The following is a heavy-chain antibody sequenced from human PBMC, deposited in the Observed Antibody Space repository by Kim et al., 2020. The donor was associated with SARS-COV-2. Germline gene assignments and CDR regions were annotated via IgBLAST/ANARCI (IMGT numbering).Heavy chain of an antibody. Sequence: ASVKVSCKASGYTFTDFPINWVRQARGQGLEWMGWINTNTGNPTYARGLTGRIVFSLDTSVTTAYLQITGLEAADTAMYFCARPDNPGFFSYEAFDVWGQGTLVTVSS. J-gene: IGHJ3*01. CDR3: ARPDNPGFFSYEAFDV. CDR1: GYTFTDFP. CDR2: INTNTGNP. D-gene: IGHD3-9*01. V-gene: IGHV7-4-1*02.